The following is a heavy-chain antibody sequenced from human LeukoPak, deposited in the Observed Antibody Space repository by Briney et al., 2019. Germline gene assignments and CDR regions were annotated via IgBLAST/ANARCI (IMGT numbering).Heavy chain of an antibody. D-gene: IGHD5-12*01. CDR3: ATGPGGYDSLTG. CDR2: FDPEDGET. V-gene: IGHV1-24*01. Sequence: ASVKGSCKVSGYTLTELSMHWVRQAPGKGLEWMGGFDPEDGETIYAQKFQGRVTMTEDTSTDTAYMELSSLRSEDTAVYYCATGPGGYDSLTGWGQGTLVTVSS. J-gene: IGHJ4*02. CDR1: GYTLTELS.